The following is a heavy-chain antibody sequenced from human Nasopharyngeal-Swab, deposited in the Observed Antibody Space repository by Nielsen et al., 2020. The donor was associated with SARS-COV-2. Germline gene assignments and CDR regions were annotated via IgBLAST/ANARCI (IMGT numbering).Heavy chain of an antibody. J-gene: IGHJ4*02. CDR1: GFTFSSYA. CDR2: ISGSGGST. CDR3: AKGGSGWPFDY. V-gene: IGHV3-23*01. Sequence: GESLKISCAASGFTFSSYAMSWVRQAPGKGLEWVSAISGSGGSTYYADSAKGRFTISRDNSKNTLYLQMNSLRAEDTAVYYCAKGGSGWPFDYWGQGTLVTVSS. D-gene: IGHD6-19*01.